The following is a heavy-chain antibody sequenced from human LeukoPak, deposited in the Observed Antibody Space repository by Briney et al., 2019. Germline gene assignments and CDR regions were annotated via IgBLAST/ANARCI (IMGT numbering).Heavy chain of an antibody. V-gene: IGHV3-23*01. CDR3: AKDQSSSGSYWAIDD. D-gene: IGHD3-10*01. CDR2: IGGVRGGT. Sequence: GGSLRHFRSASWFHFSTYALNWVGQAARKGLEWVSNIGGVRGGTYYADSVKGRFTISRDNSKNPLYLQMYSLSAEDTAVYYCAKDQSSSGSYWAIDDWGQGTLVTVSS. CDR1: WFHFSTYA. J-gene: IGHJ4*02.